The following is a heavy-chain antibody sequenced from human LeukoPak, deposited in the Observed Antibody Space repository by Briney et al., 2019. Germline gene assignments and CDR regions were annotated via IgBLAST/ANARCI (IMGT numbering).Heavy chain of an antibody. V-gene: IGHV3-21*01. CDR1: GFTLSSYS. CDR3: ARGDYYYDSSGYYFDY. D-gene: IGHD3-22*01. Sequence: GGSLRLSCAASGFTLSSYSMNWVRQAPGKGLEWVSSISSSSSYIYYADSVKGRFTISRDNAKNSLYLQMNSLRAEDTAVYYCARGDYYYDSSGYYFDYWGQGTLATVSS. J-gene: IGHJ4*02. CDR2: ISSSSSYI.